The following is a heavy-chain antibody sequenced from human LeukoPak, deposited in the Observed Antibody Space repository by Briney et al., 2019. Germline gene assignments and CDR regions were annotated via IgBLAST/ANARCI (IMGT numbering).Heavy chain of an antibody. D-gene: IGHD2-2*01. V-gene: IGHV3-9*03. CDR3: AKGVGVVVSDAFDI. CDR1: GFTFSSYW. CDR2: ISWNSGSI. Sequence: GGSLRLSCAASGFTFSSYWMHWVRQAPGKGLEWVSGISWNSGSIGYADSVKGRFTISRDNAKNSLYLQMNSLRAEDMALYYCAKGVGVVVSDAFDIWGQGTMVTVSS. J-gene: IGHJ3*02.